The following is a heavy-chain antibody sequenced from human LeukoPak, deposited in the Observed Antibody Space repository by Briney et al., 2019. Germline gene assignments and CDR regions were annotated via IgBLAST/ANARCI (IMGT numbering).Heavy chain of an antibody. CDR3: ATGVQLWLSY. CDR1: GCTLTELS. Sequence: AASVKVSCKVSGCTLTELSMHRVRQAPGKGLEWMGGFDPEDGETIYAQKFQGRVTMTEDTSTDTAYMELSSLRSEDTAVYYCATGVQLWLSYWGQGTLVTVSS. V-gene: IGHV1-24*01. D-gene: IGHD5-18*01. J-gene: IGHJ4*02. CDR2: FDPEDGET.